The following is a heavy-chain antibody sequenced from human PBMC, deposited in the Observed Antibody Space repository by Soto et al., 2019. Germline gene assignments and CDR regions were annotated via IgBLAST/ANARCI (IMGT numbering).Heavy chain of an antibody. CDR1: GFTFDNYG. CDR2: ISFDGGNT. CDR3: ARENYFDY. V-gene: IGHV3-33*05. J-gene: IGHJ4*02. Sequence: PGGSLRLSCAASGFTFDNYGMHWVRQAPGKGLEWVVVISFDGGNTYYADSVKGRFTISRDNSKNTLYLQMTSLRVEDTAVYYCARENYFDYWGQGTLVTVSS.